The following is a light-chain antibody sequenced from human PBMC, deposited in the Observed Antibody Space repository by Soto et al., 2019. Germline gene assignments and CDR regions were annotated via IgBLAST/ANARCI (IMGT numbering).Light chain of an antibody. CDR2: GAS. Sequence: EIVLTQSPGTLSLSPGERATLSCRASQSVSRSYFAWYQQKPGQAPRLLIYGASSRATGIPDRFSGSGSGTDFTLTISRLEPEDLAVYYCHQYDESPWTFGQGTKVEIK. J-gene: IGKJ1*01. CDR1: QSVSRSY. CDR3: HQYDESPWT. V-gene: IGKV3-20*01.